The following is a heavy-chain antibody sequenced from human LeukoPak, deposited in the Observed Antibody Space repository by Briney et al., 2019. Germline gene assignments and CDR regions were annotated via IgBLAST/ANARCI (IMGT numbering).Heavy chain of an antibody. D-gene: IGHD1-26*01. CDR2: ISGSGGST. Sequence: GGSLRLSCAASGFTFSNAWMSWVRQAPGKGLEWVSAISGSGGSTYYADSVKGRFTISRDNSKNTLYLQMNSLRAEDTAVYYCAKGRRVGATLGIDYWGQGTLVTVSS. J-gene: IGHJ4*02. CDR3: AKGRRVGATLGIDY. V-gene: IGHV3-23*01. CDR1: GFTFSNAW.